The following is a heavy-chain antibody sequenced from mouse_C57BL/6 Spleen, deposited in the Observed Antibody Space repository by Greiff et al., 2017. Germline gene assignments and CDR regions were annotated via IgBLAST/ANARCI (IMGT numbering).Heavy chain of an antibody. V-gene: IGHV10-3*01. CDR1: GFTFNTYA. Sequence: EVQLVESGGGLVQPKGSLKLSCAASGFTFNTYAMHWVRQAPGKGLEWVARIRSKSSNYATYYADSVKDRFTISRDDSQSMLYLQMNNLKAEDTAMYCGVRGYDCGAWFAGWGQGALVTVSA. J-gene: IGHJ3*01. CDR3: VRGYDCGAWFAG. D-gene: IGHD2-4*01. CDR2: IRSKSSNYAT.